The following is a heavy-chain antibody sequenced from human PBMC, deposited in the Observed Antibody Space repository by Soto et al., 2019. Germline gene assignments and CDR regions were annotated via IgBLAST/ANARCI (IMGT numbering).Heavy chain of an antibody. Sequence: GGSLRLSCAASGFTFSSYGMHWVRQAPGKGLEWVAVIWYDGSNKYYADSVKGRFTISRDNSKNTLYLQMNSLRAEDTAVYYCARDPNIGLDYYYYGMDVWGQGTTVTVSS. CDR2: IWYDGSNK. J-gene: IGHJ6*02. V-gene: IGHV3-33*01. D-gene: IGHD2-15*01. CDR3: ARDPNIGLDYYYYGMDV. CDR1: GFTFSSYG.